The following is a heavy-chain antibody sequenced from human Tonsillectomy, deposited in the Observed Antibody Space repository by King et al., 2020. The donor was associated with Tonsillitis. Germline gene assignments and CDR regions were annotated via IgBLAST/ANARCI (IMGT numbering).Heavy chain of an antibody. D-gene: IGHD3-16*01. CDR1: GGSISSYH. CDR2: IYYSGST. J-gene: IGHJ6*03. CDR3: ARGKSWVWDDGYYYYYMDV. V-gene: IGHV4-59*08. Sequence: QLQESGPGLVKPSETLSLTCTVSGGSISSYHWSWIRQPPGKGLEWIGYIYYSGSTSYNPSLKSRVTISVDTSKSRFSLKLSSVTAADTAGYYCARGKSWVWDDGYYYYYMDVWGKGTTVTVSS.